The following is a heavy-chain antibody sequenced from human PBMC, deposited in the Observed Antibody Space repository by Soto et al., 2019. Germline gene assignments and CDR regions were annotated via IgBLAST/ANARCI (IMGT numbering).Heavy chain of an antibody. D-gene: IGHD5-12*01. CDR1: GFTFSSYA. J-gene: IGHJ4*02. Sequence: EVQLLESGGGLVQPGGSLRLSCAASGFTFSSYAMSWVRQAPGKGLEWVSAISGSGGSKYYADSVKGRFTISRDNSKNTLYLQMNSLRAEDTAVYYCAKQSRDGYNSIDYWGQGTLVTVSS. CDR2: ISGSGGSK. CDR3: AKQSRDGYNSIDY. V-gene: IGHV3-23*01.